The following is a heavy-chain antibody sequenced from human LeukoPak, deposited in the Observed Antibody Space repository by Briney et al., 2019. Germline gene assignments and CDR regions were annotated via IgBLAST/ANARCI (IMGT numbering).Heavy chain of an antibody. D-gene: IGHD2-2*01. CDR3: ARGRYCSSTSCYYYYYYGMDV. V-gene: IGHV4-34*01. CDR1: GGSFSGYY. J-gene: IGHJ6*02. CDR2: INHSGST. Sequence: SETLSLTCAVYGGSFSGYYWSWIRQPPGKGLEWIGEINHSGSTNYSPSLKSRVTISVDTSKNQFSLKLSSVTAADTAVYYCARGRYCSSTSCYYYYYYGMDVWGQGTTVTVSS.